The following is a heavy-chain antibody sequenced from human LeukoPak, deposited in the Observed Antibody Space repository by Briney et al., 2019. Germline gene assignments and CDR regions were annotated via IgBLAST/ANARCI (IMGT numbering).Heavy chain of an antibody. Sequence: SGPGLVKPSETLSLTCTVSGGSISSYYWSWIRQPPGKGLEWIGYIYYSGSTNYNPSLKSRVTISVDTSKNQFSLKLSSVTAADTAVYYCARCFWSGYYTDISSLYYYMDVWGKGTTVTVSS. CDR2: IYYSGST. CDR1: GGSISSYY. CDR3: ARCFWSGYYTDISSLYYYMDV. V-gene: IGHV4-59*01. D-gene: IGHD3-3*01. J-gene: IGHJ6*03.